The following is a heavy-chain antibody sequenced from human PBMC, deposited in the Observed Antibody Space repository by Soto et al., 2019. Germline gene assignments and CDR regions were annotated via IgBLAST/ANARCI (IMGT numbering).Heavy chain of an antibody. CDR3: ARRPGSGYDPSFDY. CDR1: GGSFSGYY. J-gene: IGHJ4*02. CDR2: INHSGST. D-gene: IGHD5-12*01. Sequence: QVQLQQWGAGLLKPSETLSLTCAVYGGSFSGYYWSWIRQPPGKGLEWIGEINHSGSTNYNPSLKSRVTISVDTSKNQFSLKLSSVTAADTAVYYCARRPGSGYDPSFDYWGQGTLVTVSS. V-gene: IGHV4-34*01.